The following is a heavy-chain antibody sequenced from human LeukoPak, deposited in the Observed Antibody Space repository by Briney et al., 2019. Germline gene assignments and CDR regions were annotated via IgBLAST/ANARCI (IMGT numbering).Heavy chain of an antibody. D-gene: IGHD3-10*01. Sequence: GGSLRLSCAASGFTVSSNYMSWVRQAPGKGLEWVSVIYSGGGTYYADSVKGRFTISRDNSKNTLYLQMNSLRAEDTAVYYCARDAYQTYYYGSGSYRWGQGTLVTVSS. CDR1: GFTVSSNY. CDR3: ARDAYQTYYYGSGSYR. CDR2: IYSGGGT. J-gene: IGHJ4*02. V-gene: IGHV3-66*01.